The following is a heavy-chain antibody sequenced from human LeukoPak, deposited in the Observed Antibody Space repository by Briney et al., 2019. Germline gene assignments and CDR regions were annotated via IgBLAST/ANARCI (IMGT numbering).Heavy chain of an antibody. CDR3: ARAGYYDSSGYYPLDY. D-gene: IGHD3-22*01. CDR1: GFTFSSHA. J-gene: IGHJ4*02. V-gene: IGHV3-23*01. Sequence: GGSLRLSCAASGFTFSSHAMSWVRQAPGKGLEWVSAISGSGGSTYSADSVKGRFTISRDNSKNTLYLQMNSLRADDTAVYYCARAGYYDSSGYYPLDYWGQGTLVTVSS. CDR2: ISGSGGST.